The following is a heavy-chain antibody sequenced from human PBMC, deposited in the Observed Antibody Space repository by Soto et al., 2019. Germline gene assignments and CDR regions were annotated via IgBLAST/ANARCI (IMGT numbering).Heavy chain of an antibody. CDR1: GYNFMRYG. D-gene: IGHD1-26*01. J-gene: IGHJ5*02. CDR3: ARCISGGYSDWFDP. CDR2: LNVDNGET. Sequence: QVQLVQSGAEVKKPGASVKVSCKASGYNFMRYGFTWVRQSHGPVLEGMGWLNVDNGETKYPQKIQGRVTMTKDTSTGTVYMELRSMTSDDTAVYQCARCISGGYSDWFDPGGHGTLVTVSS. V-gene: IGHV1-18*04.